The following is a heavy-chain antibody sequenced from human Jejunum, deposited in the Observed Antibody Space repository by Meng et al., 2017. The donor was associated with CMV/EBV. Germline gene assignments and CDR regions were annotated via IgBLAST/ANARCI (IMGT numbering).Heavy chain of an antibody. D-gene: IGHD3-10*01. J-gene: IGHJ2*01. V-gene: IGHV3-11*04. CDR2: ISGSGNTI. CDR1: GLSFSDYY. Sequence: RLSCVASGLSFSDYYMTWIRQAPGKGLEWVSYISGSGNTIHYADSVTGRFTISRDNAKSSLYLQMNSLRVEDTAVYYCARGTNFDLWGRGTLVTVSS. CDR3: ARGTNFDL.